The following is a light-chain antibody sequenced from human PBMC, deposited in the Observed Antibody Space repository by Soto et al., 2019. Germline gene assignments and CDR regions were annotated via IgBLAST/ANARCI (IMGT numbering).Light chain of an antibody. CDR1: SSNIENNY. Sequence: QSVLTQPPSMSAAPGQKVTISCSGSSSNIENNYVSWYQQDPGTAPKLLIYDNNRRPSGIPDRFSGSKTGTSATLGITGLQPGDEAHYYCVTWDSSLSVVVFGGGTKLTVL. V-gene: IGLV1-51*01. CDR2: DNN. J-gene: IGLJ2*01. CDR3: VTWDSSLSVVV.